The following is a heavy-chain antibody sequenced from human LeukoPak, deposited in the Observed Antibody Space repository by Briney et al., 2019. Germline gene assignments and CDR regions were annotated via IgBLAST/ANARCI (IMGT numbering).Heavy chain of an antibody. V-gene: IGHV3-21*01. CDR3: ARDTEYYDFWSGYSAALDYYYGMDV. D-gene: IGHD3-3*01. Sequence: GGSLRLSCAASGFTFSSYSMNWVRQAPGKGLEWVSSISSSSSYIYYADSVKGRFTISRDNAKNSLYLQMNSLRAEDTAVYYRARDTEYYDFWSGYSAALDYYYGMDVWGQGTTVTVSS. CDR1: GFTFSSYS. CDR2: ISSSSSYI. J-gene: IGHJ6*02.